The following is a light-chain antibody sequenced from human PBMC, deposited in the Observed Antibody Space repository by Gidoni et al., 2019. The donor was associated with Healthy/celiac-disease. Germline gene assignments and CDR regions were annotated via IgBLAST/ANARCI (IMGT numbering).Light chain of an antibody. CDR3: SSYAGRNNLV. CDR2: EVS. Sequence: QSALPQPPSASGSPGQSVTISCTGPSRDVGGYNYVAWYQQHPGKAPKLMIYEVSKRPSGVPDRFSGAKSGNTASLTVSGLQAEDEADYYCSSYAGRNNLVFGGGTKLTVL. J-gene: IGLJ3*02. V-gene: IGLV2-8*01. CDR1: SRDVGGYNY.